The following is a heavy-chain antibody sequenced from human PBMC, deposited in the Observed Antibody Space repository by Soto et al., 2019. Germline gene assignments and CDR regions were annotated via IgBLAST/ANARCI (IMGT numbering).Heavy chain of an antibody. CDR1: GFTFSSYG. J-gene: IGHJ4*02. D-gene: IGHD3-22*01. CDR2: ISYDGSNK. CDR3: AKKRLDYDSSGYYSYFDY. V-gene: IGHV3-30*18. Sequence: GGSLRLSCAASGFTFSSYGMHWVRQAPGKGLEWVAVISYDGSNKYYADSVKGRFTISRDNSKNTLYLQMNSLRAEDTAVYYCAKKRLDYDSSGYYSYFDYWGQGTLVTVSS.